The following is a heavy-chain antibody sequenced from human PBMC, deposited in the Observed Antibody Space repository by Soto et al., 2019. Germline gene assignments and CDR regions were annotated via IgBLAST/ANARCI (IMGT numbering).Heavy chain of an antibody. CDR1: GFTFSDAW. CDR2: IKSNTDGGTT. D-gene: IGHD6-13*01. V-gene: IGHV3-15*07. CDR3: ASHRRQQNYYYYGMDV. J-gene: IGHJ6*02. Sequence: EVQLVESGGGLVKPGGSLRLSCAASGFTFSDAWMNWVRQAPGKGLEGVGRIKSNTDGGTTDYAAPVKGRFTISRDNSKNTLYLQMNSLRAEDTAVYYCASHRRQQNYYYYGMDVWGQGTTVTVSS.